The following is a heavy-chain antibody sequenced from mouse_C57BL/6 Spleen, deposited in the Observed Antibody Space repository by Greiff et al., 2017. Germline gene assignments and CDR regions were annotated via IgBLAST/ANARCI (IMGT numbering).Heavy chain of an antibody. D-gene: IGHD2-2*01. Sequence: VQLQQSGAELVRPGTSVKVSCKASGYAFTNYLIEWVKQRPGQGLEWIGVINPGSGGTNYNEKFKGKATLTADKSSSTAYMQLSSLTSEDSAVYFCARNTMVTLDYWGQGTTLTVSS. CDR2: INPGSGGT. CDR3: ARNTMVTLDY. CDR1: GYAFTNYL. V-gene: IGHV1-54*01. J-gene: IGHJ2*01.